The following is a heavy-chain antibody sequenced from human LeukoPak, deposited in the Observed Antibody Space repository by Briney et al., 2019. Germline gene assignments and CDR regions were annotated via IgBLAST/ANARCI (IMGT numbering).Heavy chain of an antibody. D-gene: IGHD1-26*01. J-gene: IGHJ1*01. Sequence: PSETLSLTCTVSGGSISSHYWSWIRRPPGKGLEWIGYIYYSGSTNYNPSLKSRVTISVDTSKNQFSLKLSSVTAADTAVYYCARDVSWDESFQRWGQGTLVTVSS. CDR2: IYYSGST. CDR3: ARDVSWDESFQR. CDR1: GGSISSHY. V-gene: IGHV4-59*11.